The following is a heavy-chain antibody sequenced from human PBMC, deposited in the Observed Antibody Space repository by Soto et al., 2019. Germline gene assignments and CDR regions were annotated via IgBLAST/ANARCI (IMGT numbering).Heavy chain of an antibody. CDR2: ISGSGGST. J-gene: IGHJ4*02. CDR1: GFTFNSYA. Sequence: EVQLLESGGGLVQPGESLRLSCAASGFTFNSYAMSWVRQAPGKGLEWVSAISGSGGSTYYADSVKGRFTISRDNSKNTPYLQMNSLRAEDTAVYYCAKGFYYDILTGLDYWGQGTLVTVSS. V-gene: IGHV3-23*01. CDR3: AKGFYYDILTGLDY. D-gene: IGHD3-9*01.